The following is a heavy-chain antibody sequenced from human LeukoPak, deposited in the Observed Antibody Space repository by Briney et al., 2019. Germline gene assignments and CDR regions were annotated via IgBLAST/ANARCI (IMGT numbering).Heavy chain of an antibody. Sequence: SETLSLTCSVSGGSMSSYHWSWIRQPPGKGLEWIGYIYYSGSANYNPSLKSRVSISVDTSKSQFSLKVGSVTAADTAVYYCARRGTGWYNFDSWGQGTLVTVSS. CDR2: IYYSGSA. CDR3: ARRGTGWYNFDS. J-gene: IGHJ4*02. D-gene: IGHD6-19*01. CDR1: GGSMSSYH. V-gene: IGHV4-59*08.